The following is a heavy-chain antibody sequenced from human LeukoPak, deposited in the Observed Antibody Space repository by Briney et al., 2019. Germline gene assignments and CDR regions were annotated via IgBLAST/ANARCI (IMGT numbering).Heavy chain of an antibody. D-gene: IGHD6-13*01. J-gene: IGHJ4*02. CDR3: AREAAGTDDY. CDR1: GFTSSSYW. Sequence: SGGSLRLSCAASGFTSSSYWMSWVRQAPGKGLEWVANIKQDGSEKYYVDSVKGRFTISRDNAKNSLYLQMNSLRAEDTAVYYCAREAAGTDDYWGQGTLVTVSS. V-gene: IGHV3-7*01. CDR2: IKQDGSEK.